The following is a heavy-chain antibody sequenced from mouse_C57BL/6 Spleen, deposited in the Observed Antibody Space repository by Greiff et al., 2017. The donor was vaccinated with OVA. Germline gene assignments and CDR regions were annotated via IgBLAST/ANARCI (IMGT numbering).Heavy chain of an antibody. J-gene: IGHJ2*01. CDR2: IYPSDSET. CDR3: ARTAANWGYFDY. CDR1: GYTFTSYW. Sequence: QVQLKQPGAELVRPGSSVKLSCKASGYTFTSYWMDWVKQRPGQGLEWIGNIYPSDSETHYNQKFKDKATLTVDKSSSTAYLQLSSLTSEDSAVYYWARTAANWGYFDYWGKGTTLTVSS. V-gene: IGHV1-61*01. D-gene: IGHD4-1*01.